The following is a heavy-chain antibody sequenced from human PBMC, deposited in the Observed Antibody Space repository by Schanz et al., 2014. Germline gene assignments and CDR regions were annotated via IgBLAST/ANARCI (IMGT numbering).Heavy chain of an antibody. D-gene: IGHD2-2*01. CDR2: LSGDGGTT. J-gene: IGHJ4*02. Sequence: EVQLLESGGGLVQPGESLRLSCAASGFSFSSYTMSWVRQAPGKGLQWVSSLSGDGGTTHYADSVKGRFTISRDNSKNALYLQMDSLRAEDTAVYYCAKVAPAATYLDSWGLGTLVTVSS. CDR3: AKVAPAATYLDS. V-gene: IGHV3-23*01. CDR1: GFSFSSYT.